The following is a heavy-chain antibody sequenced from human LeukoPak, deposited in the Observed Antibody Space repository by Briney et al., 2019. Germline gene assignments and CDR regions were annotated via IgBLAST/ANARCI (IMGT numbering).Heavy chain of an antibody. J-gene: IGHJ4*02. CDR2: ISSSTSYI. V-gene: IGHV3-11*06. CDR3: ARAGGSTVSHSDY. CDR1: GFTFSDSY. D-gene: IGHD4-17*01. Sequence: GGSLRLSCAASGFTFSDSYMSWIRQAPGKGLEWVSSISSSTSYIYYADSVKGRFTISKDNAKNSLYLQMNSLRAEDTAVYYCARAGGSTVSHSDYWGQGTLVTVSS.